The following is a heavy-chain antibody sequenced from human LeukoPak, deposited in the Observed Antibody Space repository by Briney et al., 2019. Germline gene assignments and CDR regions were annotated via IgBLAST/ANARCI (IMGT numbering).Heavy chain of an antibody. CDR2: IYYSGST. Sequence: PSETLSLTCTVSGGSISSYYWSWIRQTPGKGLEWIGYIYYSGSTNYNPSLKSRVTISVDTSKNQFSLKLSSVTAADTAVYYCAGGLDDFWSGFYYYYMDVWGKGTTVTVSS. D-gene: IGHD3-3*01. CDR3: AGGLDDFWSGFYYYYMDV. J-gene: IGHJ6*03. CDR1: GGSISSYY. V-gene: IGHV4-59*01.